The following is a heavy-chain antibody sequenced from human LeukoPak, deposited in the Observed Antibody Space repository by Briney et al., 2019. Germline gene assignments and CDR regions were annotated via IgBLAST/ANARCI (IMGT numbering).Heavy chain of an antibody. V-gene: IGHV1-8*01. J-gene: IGHJ3*02. CDR1: GYTFTSYD. CDR3: ARGYPGSGWSDGAFDI. D-gene: IGHD6-19*01. CDR2: MNPNSGNT. Sequence: ASVKVSCKASGYTFTSYDINWVRQATGQGLEWMGWMNPNSGNTGYAQKFQGRVTMTRNTSISTAYMELSGLRSEDTAVYYCARGYPGSGWSDGAFDIWGQGAMVTVSS.